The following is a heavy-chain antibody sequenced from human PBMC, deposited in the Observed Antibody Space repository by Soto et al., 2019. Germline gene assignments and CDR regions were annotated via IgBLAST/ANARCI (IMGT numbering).Heavy chain of an antibody. V-gene: IGHV3-23*01. J-gene: IGHJ5*02. Sequence: VGSLRLSCAASGFTFSSYAMSWVRQAPGKGLECISLISGTGVPTLYAESVKGRFSVSRDNSKNTLLLEMNNLRVDDTAIYYCAKSFCSSSSCFFVWVDPWGPGTLVTVSS. CDR2: ISGTGVPT. CDR1: GFTFSSYA. CDR3: AKSFCSSSSCFFVWVDP. D-gene: IGHD2-2*01.